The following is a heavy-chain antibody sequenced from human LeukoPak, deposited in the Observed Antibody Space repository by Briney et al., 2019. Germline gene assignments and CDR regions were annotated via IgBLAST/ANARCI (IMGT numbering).Heavy chain of an antibody. CDR1: GFTFSSYS. J-gene: IGHJ4*02. CDR3: AREDIVASYFDY. V-gene: IGHV3-21*01. CDR2: ISSSSSYI. Sequence: RGSLRLSCAASGFTFSSYSMNWVRQAPGKGLEWVSSISSSSSYIYYADSVKGRFTTSRDNADNSLYLQINSLRAEDTAVYYCAREDIVASYFDYWGQGTLVTVSS. D-gene: IGHD5-12*01.